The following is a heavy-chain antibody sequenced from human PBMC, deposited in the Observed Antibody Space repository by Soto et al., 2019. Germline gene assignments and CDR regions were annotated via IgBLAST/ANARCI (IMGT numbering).Heavy chain of an antibody. V-gene: IGHV1-18*01. CDR3: ARGTKVTTTPSYYYRDV. CDR2: ISGHNGNT. D-gene: IGHD4-4*01. Sequence: ASVKVSCKASGYTFTSYGISWVRQAPGQGLEWMGWISGHNGNTNYAQKLRGRVTMTTDTSTSTAYMDLRSLRSDDTAVYYCARGTKVTTTPSYYYRDVWGKGTRVTVSS. J-gene: IGHJ6*03. CDR1: GYTFTSYG.